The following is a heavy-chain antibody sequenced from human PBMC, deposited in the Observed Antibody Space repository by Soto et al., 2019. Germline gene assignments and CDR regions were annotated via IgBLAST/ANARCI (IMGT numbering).Heavy chain of an antibody. J-gene: IGHJ4*02. CDR3: ADATQVGAFDF. CDR2: INAGYGNT. D-gene: IGHD2-15*01. CDR1: GYTFSSYA. V-gene: IGHV1-3*01. Sequence: GASEKVSCKASGYTFSSYAMHWVRQAPGQRLEGMGWINAGYGNTKSSQKFQDRVTISRDTSASTAYMELTSLRSEDTAVYYCADATQVGAFDFWGQGTIVTVSS.